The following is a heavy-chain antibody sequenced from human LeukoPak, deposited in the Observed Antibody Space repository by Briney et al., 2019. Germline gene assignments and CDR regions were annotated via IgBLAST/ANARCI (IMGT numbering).Heavy chain of an antibody. CDR2: INHSGST. Sequence: SETLSLTCAVYGVSFSGYYWNWIRQPPGKGLEWIGEINHSGSTNYNPSLKSRVTISVDTSKNQFSLKLSSVTAADTAAYYCARAAFDWFDPWGQGTLVTVSS. CDR3: ARAAFDWFDP. J-gene: IGHJ5*02. CDR1: GVSFSGYY. V-gene: IGHV4-34*01.